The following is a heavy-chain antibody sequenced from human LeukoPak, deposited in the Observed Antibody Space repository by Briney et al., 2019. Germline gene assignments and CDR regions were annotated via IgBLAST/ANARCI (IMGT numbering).Heavy chain of an antibody. CDR2: IYYSGST. CDR1: GGSISSYY. V-gene: IGHV4-59*01. D-gene: IGHD5-18*01. CDR3: ARETYSFDAFDI. Sequence: PSETLSLTCTVYGGSISSYYWSWIRQPPGKGLEWIGYIYYSGSTNYNPSLKSRVTISVDTSKNQFSLKLSSVTAADTAVYYCARETYSFDAFDIWGQGTMVSVSS. J-gene: IGHJ3*02.